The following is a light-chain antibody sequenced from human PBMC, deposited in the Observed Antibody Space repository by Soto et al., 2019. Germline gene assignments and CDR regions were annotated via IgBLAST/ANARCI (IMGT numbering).Light chain of an antibody. V-gene: IGKV3-20*01. J-gene: IGKJ5*01. CDR3: QQYGSSPIT. CDR1: RTVRSD. Sequence: EIVMTQSPATLSMSPGERATLSCRASRTVRSDFAWYQQKPGQTPRLLIYGASSRATGIPDRFSGSGSGTDFTLTISRLEPEDFAVYYCQQYGSSPITFGQGTRLEI. CDR2: GAS.